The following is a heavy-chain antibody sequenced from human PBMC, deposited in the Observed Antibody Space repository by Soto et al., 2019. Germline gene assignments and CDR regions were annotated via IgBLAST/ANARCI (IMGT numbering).Heavy chain of an antibody. J-gene: IGHJ4*02. D-gene: IGHD4-17*01. Sequence: QITLKESGPTLVKPTQTLTLTCTFSGFSLSSSGVAVGWSRQPPGKALEWVALIYWDDDRRYSPSLKNRLTITKDASKNQVVLTMTNMDPVDTATYFWAHHIYGDSPRFDFWGQGTRVTVSS. V-gene: IGHV2-5*02. CDR3: AHHIYGDSPRFDF. CDR1: GFSLSSSGVA. CDR2: IYWDDDR.